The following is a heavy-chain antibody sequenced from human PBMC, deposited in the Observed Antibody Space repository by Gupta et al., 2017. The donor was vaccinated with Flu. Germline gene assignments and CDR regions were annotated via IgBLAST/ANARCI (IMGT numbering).Heavy chain of an antibody. CDR1: GFTFSSYE. V-gene: IGHV3-48*03. Sequence: EVQLVESGGGLVQPGGSLTLSCVASGFTFSSYEMNWVRQAPGKGLEWLSFITSTDNIEYYADSVKGRFTISRDNAKNSLSLQMNSLVAEDTAVYYCAKDSWFDSWGQGTLVTVSS. CDR3: AKDSWFDS. CDR2: ITSTDNIE. J-gene: IGHJ5*01.